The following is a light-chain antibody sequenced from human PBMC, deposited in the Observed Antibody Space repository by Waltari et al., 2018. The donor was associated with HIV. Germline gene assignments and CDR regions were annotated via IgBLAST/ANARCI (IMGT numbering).Light chain of an antibody. J-gene: IGKJ4*01. V-gene: IGKV3-11*01. CDR1: HGISSY. Sequence: EIVLTQSPATLSLSPGERATLSCSASHGISSYLAWFQQRPGQAPRLLLYDTSNRATGIPARFSGSGSGTDFTLTITSLEPEDFAVYYCQQRSNWPLTFGGGTKVEIK. CDR3: QQRSNWPLT. CDR2: DTS.